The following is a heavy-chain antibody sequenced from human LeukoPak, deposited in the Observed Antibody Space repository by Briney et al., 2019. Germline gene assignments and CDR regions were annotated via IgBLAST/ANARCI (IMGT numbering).Heavy chain of an antibody. D-gene: IGHD3-10*01. J-gene: IGHJ6*03. Sequence: GGSLRLSCAASGFTFSGYNMHWVRQAPGKGLVWVAVISYDGSNKYYADSVKGRFTISRDNSENTLYLQMNSLRAEDTAVYYCARTSARANRGVNDYYYMDVWGKGTTVTVSS. CDR1: GFTFSGYN. CDR2: ISYDGSNK. CDR3: ARTSARANRGVNDYYYMDV. V-gene: IGHV3-30*04.